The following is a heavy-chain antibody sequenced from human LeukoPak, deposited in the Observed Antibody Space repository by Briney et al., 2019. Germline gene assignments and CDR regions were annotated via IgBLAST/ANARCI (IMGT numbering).Heavy chain of an antibody. V-gene: IGHV5-51*01. D-gene: IGHD5-18*01. CDR2: IYPGDSDT. CDR1: GYSFTSYW. Sequence: GESLKISCMGSGYSFTSYWIGWVRQMPGKGLEWMGIIYPGDSDTRYSPSFQGQVTISADKSISTAYLQWSSLRASDTAMYYCARERYSYGFDYWGQGTLVTVSS. CDR3: ARERYSYGFDY. J-gene: IGHJ4*02.